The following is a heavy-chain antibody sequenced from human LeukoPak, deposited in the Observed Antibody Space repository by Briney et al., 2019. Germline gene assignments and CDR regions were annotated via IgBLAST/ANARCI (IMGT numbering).Heavy chain of an antibody. V-gene: IGHV4-34*01. Sequence: SETLSLTCALYGGSFSGYYWSWIRQPPGKGLEWIGEINHSGSNNYNPSLKSRVTISVDTSKTQFSLKLSSVTAADTAVYYCAVGGSCLYNWFDPWGQGTLVTVSS. CDR1: GGSFSGYY. CDR3: AVGGSCLYNWFDP. D-gene: IGHD1-26*01. J-gene: IGHJ5*02. CDR2: INHSGSN.